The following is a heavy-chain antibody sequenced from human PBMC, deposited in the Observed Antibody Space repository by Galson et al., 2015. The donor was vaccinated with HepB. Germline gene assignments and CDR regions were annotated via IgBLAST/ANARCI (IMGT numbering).Heavy chain of an antibody. J-gene: IGHJ4*02. CDR1: GYSFTTYW. CDR3: ARFAVLHPFDY. V-gene: IGHV5-51*01. Sequence: QSGAEVTKPGESLKISCTGSGYSFTTYWIGWVRQVPGKGLEWMGIIYPGDSDPRYSPSFQGQVTISADKSIDTAYLQWSSLKASDTAMYYCARFAVLHPFDYWGQGTLVTVSS. CDR2: IYPGDSDP.